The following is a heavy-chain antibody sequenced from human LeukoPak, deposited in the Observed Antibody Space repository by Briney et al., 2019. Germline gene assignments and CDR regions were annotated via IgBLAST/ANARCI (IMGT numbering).Heavy chain of an antibody. Sequence: GGSLRLSCAASGFTVSGDYMSWIRQAPGRGLEWLSYVSQSGTTIYYADSVKGRFTISRDNGKKLMYLQMNSLRAEDTGMYYCAREGHTYGSDYWGQGTLVAVSS. CDR3: AREGHTYGSDY. CDR2: VSQSGTTI. CDR1: GFTVSGDY. J-gene: IGHJ4*02. V-gene: IGHV3-11*01. D-gene: IGHD3-10*01.